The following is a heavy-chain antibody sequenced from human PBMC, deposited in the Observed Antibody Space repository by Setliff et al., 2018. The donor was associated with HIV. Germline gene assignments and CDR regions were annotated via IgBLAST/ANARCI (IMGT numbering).Heavy chain of an antibody. D-gene: IGHD3-22*01. V-gene: IGHV3-30*02. CDR3: ATIVESSGYHGGNYFDF. J-gene: IGHJ4*02. CDR2: IRYDGSNK. Sequence: LRLSCAASGFIFSSYGTHWVRQAPGKGLEWVAFIRYDGSNKYYADSVKGRFTISRDNSKNTLYLQMNSLRAEDTAVYYCATIVESSGYHGGNYFDFWGRGSLVTVSS. CDR1: GFIFSSYG.